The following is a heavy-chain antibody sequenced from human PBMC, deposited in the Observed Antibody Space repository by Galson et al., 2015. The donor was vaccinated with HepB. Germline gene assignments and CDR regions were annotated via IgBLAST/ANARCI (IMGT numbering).Heavy chain of an antibody. CDR3: ATATVNVEYCSGGSCYANDAFDI. CDR1: GYTFTDYY. V-gene: IGHV1-69-2*01. CDR2: VDPEDGET. Sequence: VKVSCKVSGYTFTDYYMHWVQQAPGKGLEWMGLVDPEDGETIYAEKFQGRVTITADTSTDTAYMELSSLRSEDTAVYYCATATVNVEYCSGGSCYANDAFDIWGQGTMVTVSS. D-gene: IGHD2-15*01. J-gene: IGHJ3*02.